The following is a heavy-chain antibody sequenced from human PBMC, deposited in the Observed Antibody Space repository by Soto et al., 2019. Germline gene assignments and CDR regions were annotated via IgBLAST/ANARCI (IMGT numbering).Heavy chain of an antibody. CDR2: INSDGSST. CDR3: ARDLFYYGSGSYYDGYYYYGMDV. V-gene: IGHV3-74*01. J-gene: IGHJ6*02. D-gene: IGHD3-10*01. Sequence: GGSLRLSCAASGFTFSNYWMHWVRQAPGKGLVWVSRINSDGSSTSYADSVKGRFTISRDNAKNTLYLQMNSLRAEDTAVYYCARDLFYYGSGSYYDGYYYYGMDVWGQGTTVTVSS. CDR1: GFTFSNYW.